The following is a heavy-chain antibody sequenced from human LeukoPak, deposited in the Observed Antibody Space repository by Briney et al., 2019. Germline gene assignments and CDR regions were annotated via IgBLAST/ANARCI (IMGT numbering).Heavy chain of an antibody. Sequence: SETLSLTCTVSGGSISNSSYYWGWIRQPPGKGLEWIGSIYYSGSTYYNPSLKSRVTMSIDTSKNQFSLKLSSVTAADTAVYYCARVRRTFYYYMDVWGKGTTVTVSS. D-gene: IGHD1-14*01. J-gene: IGHJ6*03. CDR3: ARVRRTFYYYMDV. CDR1: GGSISNSSYY. CDR2: IYYSGST. V-gene: IGHV4-39*07.